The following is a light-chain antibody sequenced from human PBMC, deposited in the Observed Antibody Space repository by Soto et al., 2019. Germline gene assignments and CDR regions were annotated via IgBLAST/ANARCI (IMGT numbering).Light chain of an antibody. J-gene: IGKJ4*01. CDR1: PSVSNS. CDR2: DAS. Sequence: ESVLTQSPATLSLSPGERATLSCRASPSVSNSLAWYQHKPGQAPRLLIYDASSRATGVPTRFSGSGSGTDFTCTISSLEPEDFAVYYCQQRNKWPPVTFGGRTRVEIK. CDR3: QQRNKWPPVT. V-gene: IGKV3-11*01.